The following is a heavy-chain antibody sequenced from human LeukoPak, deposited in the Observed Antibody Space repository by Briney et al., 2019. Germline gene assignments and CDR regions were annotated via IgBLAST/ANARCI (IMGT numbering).Heavy chain of an antibody. J-gene: IGHJ5*02. D-gene: IGHD6-19*01. CDR1: GDIVYRNSAA. Sequence: SQTLSLTCAISGDIVYRNSAAWDWSRQSRARGVEWLERTYYRYKVYQEYAGYVKNRITINPEKTKNEFAQQVSSVTPEDTAVYYCARDWGTYSSGSHHGFDPWGQGTLVTVSP. V-gene: IGHV6-1*01. CDR2: TYYRYKVYQ. CDR3: ARDWGTYSSGSHHGFDP.